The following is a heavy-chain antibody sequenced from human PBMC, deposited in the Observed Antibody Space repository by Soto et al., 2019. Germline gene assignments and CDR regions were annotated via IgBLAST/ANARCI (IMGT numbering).Heavy chain of an antibody. V-gene: IGHV3-23*01. D-gene: IGHD1-20*01. CDR3: AKDVYKQPPSGWFDP. Sequence: PGGSLRLSCAASGFPFSDHAMSWVRQAPGKGLEWVSGISGSGAYIYYADSVKGRFTISRDNSKNMLYLQMNSLRAEDTAAYYCAKDVYKQPPSGWFDPWGQGTPVTVSS. J-gene: IGHJ5*02. CDR2: ISGSGAYI. CDR1: GFPFSDHA.